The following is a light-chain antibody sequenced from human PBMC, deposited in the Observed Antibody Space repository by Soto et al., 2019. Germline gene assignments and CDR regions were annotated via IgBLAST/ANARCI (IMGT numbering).Light chain of an antibody. Sequence: EIVLTQSPGTLSLSPGERATLSCRASQSVSSSYLAWYQQKPGQAPRLLIYGASSRATGIPDRFSGSGSATDFTLTISSLEPDDFATYYCQHYASYSRTFGQGTKVDIK. J-gene: IGKJ1*01. CDR3: QHYASYSRT. CDR1: QSVSSSY. V-gene: IGKV3-20*01. CDR2: GAS.